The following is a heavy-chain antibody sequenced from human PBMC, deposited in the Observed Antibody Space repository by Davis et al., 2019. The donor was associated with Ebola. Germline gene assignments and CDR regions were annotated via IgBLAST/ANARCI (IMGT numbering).Heavy chain of an antibody. J-gene: IGHJ3*02. CDR3: ASAHYGSAWYSAFDM. CDR2: MNPNSGNT. Sequence: AASVKVSCKASGYTFTSYDINWLRQATGQGLEWMGWMNPNSGNTGYAQNFQGRVTMTRSTSISTAYLELSSLRSEDTAVYYCASAHYGSAWYSAFDMWGQGTMVTVSS. V-gene: IGHV1-8*01. D-gene: IGHD6-19*01. CDR1: GYTFTSYD.